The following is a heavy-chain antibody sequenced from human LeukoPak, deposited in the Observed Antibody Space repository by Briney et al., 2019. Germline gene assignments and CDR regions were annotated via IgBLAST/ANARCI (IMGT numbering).Heavy chain of an antibody. CDR3: ATPVRGVPFDAFDI. CDR1: GYTLTELS. CDR2: FDPEDGET. J-gene: IGHJ3*02. Sequence: VASVKVSCKVSGYTLTELSMHWVRQAPGKGLEWMGGFDPEDGETIYAQKFQGRVTMTEDTSTDTAYMELSSLRSEDTAVYYCATPVRGVPFDAFDIWGQGTMVTVSS. V-gene: IGHV1-24*01. D-gene: IGHD3-10*01.